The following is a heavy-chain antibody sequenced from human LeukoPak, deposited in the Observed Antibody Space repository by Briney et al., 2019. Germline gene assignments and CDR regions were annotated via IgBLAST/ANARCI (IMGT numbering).Heavy chain of an antibody. CDR3: ARQVSREGHFDY. CDR2: IKEDTSQK. CDR1: GFTFNNYW. V-gene: IGHV3-7*01. D-gene: IGHD1-26*01. Sequence: GGSLRLSCAASGFTFNNYWMSWVRQGPGKGLEWVAHIKEDTSQKYYVGSVEGRFTISRDNARNSLYLQMNSLRGEDTAVYFCARQVSREGHFDYWGQGALVTVSS. J-gene: IGHJ4*02.